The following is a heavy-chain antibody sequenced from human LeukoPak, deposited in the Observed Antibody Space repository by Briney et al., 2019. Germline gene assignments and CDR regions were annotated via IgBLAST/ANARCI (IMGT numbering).Heavy chain of an antibody. D-gene: IGHD5-18*01. CDR3: VESRNRGYSYGYSAPDF. Sequence: SETLSLTCSVSGGSISSSYWSWIRQPPGRGLEWVSYTSYSGSTDYNPSLKSRVTMSVDTSKNQFSLKLTSVITADTAVYYCVESRNRGYSYGYSAPDFWGQGTTVIVSS. CDR2: TSYSGST. J-gene: IGHJ3*01. CDR1: GGSISSSY. V-gene: IGHV4-59*04.